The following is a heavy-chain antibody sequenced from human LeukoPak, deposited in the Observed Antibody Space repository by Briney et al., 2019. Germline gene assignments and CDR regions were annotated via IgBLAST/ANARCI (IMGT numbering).Heavy chain of an antibody. V-gene: IGHV3-23*01. CDR3: TTGIRGD. CDR2: ISGSGGST. Sequence: GGSLRLSCAASGFTFSSYAMSWVRQAPGKGLEWVSAISGSGGSTYYADSVKGRFTISRDNSKNTLYLQMNSLKTEDTAIYYCTTGIRGDWGQGTLVTVSS. D-gene: IGHD3-3*02. J-gene: IGHJ4*02. CDR1: GFTFSSYA.